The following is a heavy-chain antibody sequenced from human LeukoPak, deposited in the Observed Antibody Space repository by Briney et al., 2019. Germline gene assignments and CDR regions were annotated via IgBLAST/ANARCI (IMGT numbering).Heavy chain of an antibody. J-gene: IGHJ4*02. D-gene: IGHD6-19*01. CDR1: GGSISSYY. CDR3: ARESSGWFFDY. Sequence: SETLSLTCTVSGGSISSYYWSWIRQPPGKGLEWIGYIYYSGSTNYNPSLKSRVTISVDTSKNQFSLKLNSVTAADPAVYYCARESSGWFFDYWGQGTLVTVSS. CDR2: IYYSGST. V-gene: IGHV4-59*12.